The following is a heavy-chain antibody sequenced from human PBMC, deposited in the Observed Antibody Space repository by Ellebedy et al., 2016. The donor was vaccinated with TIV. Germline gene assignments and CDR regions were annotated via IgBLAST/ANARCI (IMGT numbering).Heavy chain of an antibody. Sequence: GESLKISXAVSGLTFSRYWMYWVRQVPGKGLVWVSRIDNDGTRTDYADSVKGRFTIFRDNAKSTVYLQMNSLRVEDSALYYCASGMVVLMTGTSDYWGQGTLVTVSS. CDR3: ASGMVVLMTGTSDY. V-gene: IGHV3-74*01. J-gene: IGHJ4*02. CDR2: IDNDGTRT. CDR1: GLTFSRYW. D-gene: IGHD2-21*01.